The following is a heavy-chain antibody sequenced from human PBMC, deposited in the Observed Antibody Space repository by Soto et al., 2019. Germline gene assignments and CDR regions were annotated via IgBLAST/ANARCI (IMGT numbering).Heavy chain of an antibody. D-gene: IGHD2-2*01. V-gene: IGHV4-31*03. J-gene: IGHJ6*02. CDR3: ARKYASDYFYYYGVDV. CDR1: GGSISSGGYY. Sequence: QVQLQESGPGLVKPSQTLSLTCTVSGGSISSGGYYWSWTRQHPGKGLGGIGYIYYRGSTSYNPSLKSRVTISVDTSKNQFSLKLSSVTAADTAVYYCARKYASDYFYYYGVDVWGQGTTVTVSS. CDR2: IYYRGST.